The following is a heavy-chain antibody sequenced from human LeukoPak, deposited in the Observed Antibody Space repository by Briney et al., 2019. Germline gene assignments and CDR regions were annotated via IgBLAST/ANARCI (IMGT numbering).Heavy chain of an antibody. D-gene: IGHD2-15*01. CDR2: IYYSGST. CDR3: ARDEGDGSYFDN. V-gene: IGHV4-4*02. CDR1: GASISGSDW. Sequence: PSGTLSLTCAVSGASISGSDWWTWVRQPPGKGLEWIGYIYYSGSTNYNPSLKSRVTISVDTSKNQFSLKLSSVTAADTAVYYCARDEGDGSYFDNWGQGTLVTVSS. J-gene: IGHJ4*02.